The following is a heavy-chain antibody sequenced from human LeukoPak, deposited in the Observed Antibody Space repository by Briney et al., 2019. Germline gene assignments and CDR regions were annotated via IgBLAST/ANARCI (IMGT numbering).Heavy chain of an antibody. CDR2: IYYSGST. V-gene: IGHV4-39*01. Sequence: PSETLSLTCTVSSGSISSSSYYWGWIRQPPGKGLEWIGSIYYSGSTYYNPSLKSRVTISVDTSKNQFSLKLSSVTAADTAVYYCARRGARAVAGIFDYWGQGTLVTVSS. CDR1: SGSISSSSYY. J-gene: IGHJ4*02. D-gene: IGHD6-19*01. CDR3: ARRGARAVAGIFDY.